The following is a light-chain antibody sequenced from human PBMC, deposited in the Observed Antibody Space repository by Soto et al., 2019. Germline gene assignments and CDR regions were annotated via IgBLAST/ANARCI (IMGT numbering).Light chain of an antibody. Sequence: EIVLTQSPATLSLSPGERATLSCRASQSVGNNLAWYQQKPGQAPGLLIYEASTRATGIPARFSGSGSGTEFTLTISSLQSEDFAVYYCQQYHNWVTFGGGTKVDIK. V-gene: IGKV3D-15*01. CDR3: QQYHNWVT. CDR1: QSVGNN. J-gene: IGKJ4*01. CDR2: EAS.